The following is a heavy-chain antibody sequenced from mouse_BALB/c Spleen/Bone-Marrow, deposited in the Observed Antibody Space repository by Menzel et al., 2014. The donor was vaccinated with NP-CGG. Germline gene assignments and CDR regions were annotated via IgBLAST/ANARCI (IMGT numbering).Heavy chain of an antibody. D-gene: IGHD1-2*01. CDR1: GYTFXEYT. CDR3: ARKDYGYNYVMDY. Sequence: EVQVVESGPELVKPGASVKISCKTSGYTFXEYTMHWVKQSHGKSLEWIGGVNPNNGGTIYNQKFKGKATLTVDKSSSTAYMELRSLTSEDSAVYYCARKDYGYNYVMDYWGQGTSVTVSS. J-gene: IGHJ4*01. CDR2: VNPNNGGT. V-gene: IGHV1-18*01.